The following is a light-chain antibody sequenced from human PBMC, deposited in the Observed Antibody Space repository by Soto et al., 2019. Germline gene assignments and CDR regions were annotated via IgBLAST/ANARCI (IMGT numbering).Light chain of an antibody. V-gene: IGKV3-15*01. CDR1: QNIRTN. CDR2: VAS. Sequence: EIVMTQSPATLSVSPGERASLSCRASQNIRTNLAWYQLKPGQAPRLLIYVASTRAAGIPARFSGSGSGTEFTLTIDSLQSEDFAVYYCQQYYDWPTTFGQGTRLE. J-gene: IGKJ5*01. CDR3: QQYYDWPTT.